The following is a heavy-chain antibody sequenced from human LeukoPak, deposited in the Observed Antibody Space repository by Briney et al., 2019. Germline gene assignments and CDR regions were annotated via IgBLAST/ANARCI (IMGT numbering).Heavy chain of an antibody. J-gene: IGHJ4*02. D-gene: IGHD4/OR15-4a*01. V-gene: IGHV3-53*01. CDR2: IYSDNT. CDR3: ARRAGAYSHPYDY. Sequence: PGGSLRLSCTVSGFTVSSNSMSWVRQARGKGLEWVSFIYSDNTHYSDSVKGRFTIARDNSKNTLYLQMNSLRAEDTAVYYCARRAGAYSHPYDYWGQGTLVTVSS. CDR1: GFTVSSNS.